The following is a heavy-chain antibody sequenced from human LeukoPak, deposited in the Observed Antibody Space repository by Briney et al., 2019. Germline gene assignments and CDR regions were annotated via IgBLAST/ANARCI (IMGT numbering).Heavy chain of an antibody. J-gene: IGHJ5*02. CDR3: ARDPEQWLAGADP. Sequence: GGSLRLSCAASGFTVSSNYMSWVRQAPGKGLEWVSVIYSGVSTYYADSVKGRFTISRDNSKNPLYLQMNSLRAEDTAVYYCARDPEQWLAGADPWGQGTLVTVSS. CDR1: GFTVSSNY. D-gene: IGHD6-19*01. CDR2: IYSGVST. V-gene: IGHV3-66*01.